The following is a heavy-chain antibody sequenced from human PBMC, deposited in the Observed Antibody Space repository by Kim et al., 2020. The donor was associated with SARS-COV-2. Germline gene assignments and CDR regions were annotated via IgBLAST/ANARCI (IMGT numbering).Heavy chain of an antibody. V-gene: IGHV3-64D*06. Sequence: GGSLRLSCSASGFTFSSYAMHWVRQAPGKGLEYVSAISSNGGSTYYADSVKGRFTISRDNSKNTLYLQMSSLRAEDTAVYYCVKDFLKAAAFFRGEFDYWGQGTLVTVSS. CDR1: GFTFSSYA. CDR2: ISSNGGST. J-gene: IGHJ4*02. CDR3: VKDFLKAAAFFRGEFDY. D-gene: IGHD6-13*01.